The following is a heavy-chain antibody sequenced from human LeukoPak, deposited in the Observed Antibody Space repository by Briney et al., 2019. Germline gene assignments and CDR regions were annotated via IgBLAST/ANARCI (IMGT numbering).Heavy chain of an antibody. J-gene: IGHJ4*02. Sequence: PGGSLRLSGAAPGFTFSSYAMDWVRQAPGKGLEYVSAINSNGDSTFYANSVKGRFTISRDNSKNTLYLQMGSLRAEDMAVYYCARRGYTYAYDYWGQGTLVSVSS. D-gene: IGHD5-18*01. CDR1: GFTFSSYA. CDR2: INSNGDST. V-gene: IGHV3-64*01. CDR3: ARRGYTYAYDY.